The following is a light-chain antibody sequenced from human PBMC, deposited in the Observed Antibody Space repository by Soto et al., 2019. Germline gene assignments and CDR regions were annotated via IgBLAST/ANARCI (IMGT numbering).Light chain of an antibody. CDR3: RQYNNWPQNLT. Sequence: EIVMTQSPATLAVSPGQRATLSCSASQSVSTNLAWYQQKPGQAPRLLGYGASARATGIPGRFSGSGSGTEFTRTISSLQAEDFAVYYRRQYNNWPQNLTFYGGTKVEIK. V-gene: IGKV3-15*01. CDR1: QSVSTN. J-gene: IGKJ4*01. CDR2: GAS.